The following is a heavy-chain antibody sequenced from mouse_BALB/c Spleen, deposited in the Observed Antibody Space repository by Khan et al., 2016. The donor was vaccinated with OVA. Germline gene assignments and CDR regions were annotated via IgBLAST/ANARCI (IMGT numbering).Heavy chain of an antibody. J-gene: IGHJ4*01. CDR3: ARPPSFSYTLAY. CDR1: GYSFRNFG. Sequence: QIQLVQSGPELKKPGETVKISCKASGYSFRNFGMNWVKEAPGKGLEWMGGINTYTGEPTYADDFKGRFAFSLETSASTAYLQISNLTNEDTATYFCARPPSFSYTLAYWGQGTSVTVSS. V-gene: IGHV9-3-1*01. CDR2: INTYTGEP.